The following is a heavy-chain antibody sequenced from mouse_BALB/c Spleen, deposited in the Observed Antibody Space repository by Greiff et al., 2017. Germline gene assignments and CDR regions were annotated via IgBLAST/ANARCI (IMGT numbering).Heavy chain of an antibody. D-gene: IGHD1-1*01. CDR2: ICDGGSYT. Sequence: EVKLVESGGGLAKPGASLKLSCKASGFTFSDYYMYWVRQTPEKSLEWVATICDGGSYTYYPDNVKGRFTISRDNAKNNLYLQVNSLTSEDTAMYYCAREDYYGSSGAYWGRGTLVTVSA. V-gene: IGHV5-4*02. CDR3: AREDYYGSSGAY. J-gene: IGHJ3*01. CDR1: GFTFSDYY.